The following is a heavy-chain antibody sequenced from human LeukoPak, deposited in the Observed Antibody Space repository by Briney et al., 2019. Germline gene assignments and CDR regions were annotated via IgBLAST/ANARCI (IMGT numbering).Heavy chain of an antibody. V-gene: IGHV4-59*13. J-gene: IGHJ4*02. D-gene: IGHD6-13*01. Sequence: SETLSLTCTVSGGSISRYYWSWIRQPPGKGLEWIGYIYYSGSTNYNPSLKSRVTISVDTSKNQFSLKLSSVTAADTAVYYCAREREGIAAPLFDYWGQGTLVTVSS. CDR2: IYYSGST. CDR3: AREREGIAAPLFDY. CDR1: GGSISRYY.